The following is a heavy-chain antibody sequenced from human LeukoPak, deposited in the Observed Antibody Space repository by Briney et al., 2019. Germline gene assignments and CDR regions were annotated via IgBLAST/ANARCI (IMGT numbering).Heavy chain of an antibody. CDR1: GFTFSSYG. V-gene: IGHV3-30*18. CDR3: AELGITMIGGV. D-gene: IGHD3-10*02. J-gene: IGHJ6*04. Sequence: GGSLRLSCAASGFTFSSYGMHWVRQAPGKGLECVAVVSNDGTYKYYADSVKGRFTISRDNSKNSLYLQMNSLRAEDTAVYYCAELGITMIGGVWGKGTTVTISS. CDR2: VSNDGTYK.